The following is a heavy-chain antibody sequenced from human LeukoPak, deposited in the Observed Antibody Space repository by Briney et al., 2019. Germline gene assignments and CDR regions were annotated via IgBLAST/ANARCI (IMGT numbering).Heavy chain of an antibody. Sequence: PGGSLRLSCVASGFTFSTYWMSWVRQAPGKGLEWVANIKQNGSETSYVDSVKGRFTISRDNSKNTLYLQMNSLRAEDTAVYYCAKPYSSGIDYWGQGTLVTVSS. J-gene: IGHJ4*02. V-gene: IGHV3-7*01. CDR1: GFTFSTYW. CDR2: IKQNGSET. CDR3: AKPYSSGIDY. D-gene: IGHD6-19*01.